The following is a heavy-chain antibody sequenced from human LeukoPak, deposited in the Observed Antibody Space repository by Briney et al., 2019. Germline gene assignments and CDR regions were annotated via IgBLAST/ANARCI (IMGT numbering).Heavy chain of an antibody. Sequence: SETLSLTCTVSGGSISSHYWSWIRQPPGKGLEWIGYIYYSGSTNYNPSLKSRVTISVDTSKNQFSLKLSSVTAADTAVYYCARGDVYCSGGRCYSFRFDPWGQGTLVTVSS. J-gene: IGHJ5*02. CDR2: IYYSGST. V-gene: IGHV4-59*11. CDR1: GGSISSHY. D-gene: IGHD2-15*01. CDR3: ARGDVYCSGGRCYSFRFDP.